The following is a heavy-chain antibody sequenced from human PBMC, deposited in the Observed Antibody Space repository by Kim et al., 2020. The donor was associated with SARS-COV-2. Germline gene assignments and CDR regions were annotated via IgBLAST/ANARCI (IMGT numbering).Heavy chain of an antibody. D-gene: IGHD4-17*01. Sequence: GESLKISCKGSGYSFTSYWIGWVRQMPGKGLEWMGIIYPGDSDTRYSPSFQGQVTISADKSISTAYLQWSSLKASDTAMYYCASATVTTGHTAGGFDYWGQGTLVTVSS. CDR3: ASATVTTGHTAGGFDY. J-gene: IGHJ4*02. V-gene: IGHV5-51*01. CDR1: GYSFTSYW. CDR2: IYPGDSDT.